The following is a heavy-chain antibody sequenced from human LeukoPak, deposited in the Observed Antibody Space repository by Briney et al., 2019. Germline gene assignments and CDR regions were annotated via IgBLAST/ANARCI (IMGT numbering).Heavy chain of an antibody. V-gene: IGHV3-30-3*01. Sequence: PGGSLRPSCAASGFTFSSYAMHCVRQAPGKGLEWVAVISYDGGNKYYADSVKGRFTISRDNSKNTLYLQMSSLRAEDTAVYYCARGHDAFDIWGQGTMVTVSS. CDR1: GFTFSSYA. CDR3: ARGHDAFDI. CDR2: ISYDGGNK. J-gene: IGHJ3*02.